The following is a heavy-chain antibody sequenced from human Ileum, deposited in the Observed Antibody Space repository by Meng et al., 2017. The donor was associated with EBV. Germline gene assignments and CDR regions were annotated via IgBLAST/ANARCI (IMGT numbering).Heavy chain of an antibody. CDR1: GYAFKSYD. J-gene: IGHJ5*02. CDR3: ARGGGDLFGSGSNGWFDP. Sequence: QVAWLRSGGEVPKPGDSIQVSCQAVGYAFKSYDINWVRQAGGTGIELMGMTKTHPSNTVLEQKFQDSVVMTRDVTINTVFSVLADPKSEDTAVYYCARGGGDLFGSGSNGWFDPWGQGTLVTVSS. V-gene: IGHV1-8*01. D-gene: IGHD3-10*01. CDR2: TKTHPSNT.